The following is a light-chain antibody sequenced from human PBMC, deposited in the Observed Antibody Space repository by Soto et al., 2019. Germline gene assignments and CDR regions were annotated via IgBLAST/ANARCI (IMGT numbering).Light chain of an antibody. V-gene: IGKV1-39*01. Sequence: DIHMPQSPSSLSASVGERVTITCRASQSISSYLNWYQQKPGKAPKLLIYAASSLQSGVPSRFSGSGSGTDFTLTISSLQPEDFATYYCQQSYSTPSITFGQGTRLEIK. J-gene: IGKJ5*01. CDR1: QSISSY. CDR3: QQSYSTPSIT. CDR2: AAS.